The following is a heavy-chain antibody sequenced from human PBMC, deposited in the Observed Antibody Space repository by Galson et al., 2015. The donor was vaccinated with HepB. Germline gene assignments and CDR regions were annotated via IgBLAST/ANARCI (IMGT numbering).Heavy chain of an antibody. CDR3: ARDPENIGDTTYPYYFGLDV. CDR1: GFTVSGNY. D-gene: IGHD3-10*01. J-gene: IGHJ6*02. V-gene: IGHV3-53*01. Sequence: SLRLSCAASGFTVSGNYMSWVRQAPGKGLEWVSVIYSSGTTYYADSVKGRFTISRDYSKDTLYLQMNSLRAEDTAVYYCARDPENIGDTTYPYYFGLDVWGQGTTVTVSS. CDR2: IYSSGTT.